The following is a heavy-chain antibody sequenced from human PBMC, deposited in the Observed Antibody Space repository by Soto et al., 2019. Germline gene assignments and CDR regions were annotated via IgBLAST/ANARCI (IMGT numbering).Heavy chain of an antibody. J-gene: IGHJ5*02. D-gene: IGHD4-17*01. V-gene: IGHV3-74*01. CDR3: ARFRVDGDYVP. CDR1: GFTFSNYW. CDR2: INTDGSST. Sequence: ELQLVESGGGLVQPGGSLRLSCAVSGFTFSNYWMHWVRQAPGKGLVWVSRINTDGSSTSYADFVKGRFTISRDNARNTLFLQMNSLTAEDTAVYYCARFRVDGDYVPWGHGTLVTVSA.